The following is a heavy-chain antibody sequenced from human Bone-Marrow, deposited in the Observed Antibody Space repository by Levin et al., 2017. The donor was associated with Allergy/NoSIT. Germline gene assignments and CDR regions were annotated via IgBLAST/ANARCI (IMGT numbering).Heavy chain of an antibody. J-gene: IGHJ4*02. D-gene: IGHD6-6*01. V-gene: IGHV1-2*06. Sequence: GESLKISCKASGYIFTDYYIHWVRLVPGQGLEWMGRINPTTGVTNSAKRFKGRLTVTRDTSISTAFLELSSLRSDDTAVYYCARALQLVRPFDYWGQGALVTVSS. CDR1: GYIFTDYY. CDR3: ARALQLVRPFDY. CDR2: INPTTGVT.